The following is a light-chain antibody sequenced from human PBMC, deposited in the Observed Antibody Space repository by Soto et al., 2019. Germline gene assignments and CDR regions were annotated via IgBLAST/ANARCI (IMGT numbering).Light chain of an antibody. CDR3: SAYTGTTVI. V-gene: IGLV2-14*03. CDR1: SGDIGRYDY. J-gene: IGLJ2*01. Sequence: QSVLTQPASVSGSPGQSITISCTGTSGDIGRYDYVSWFQQHPGKAPKLMIYGVNSRPSGVSNRFSGSKSGNTASLTISGLQAEDESDYYCSAYTGTTVIFGGGTKLTVL. CDR2: GVN.